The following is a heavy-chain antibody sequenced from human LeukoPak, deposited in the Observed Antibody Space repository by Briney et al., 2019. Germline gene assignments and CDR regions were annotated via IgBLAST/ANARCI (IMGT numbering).Heavy chain of an antibody. V-gene: IGHV3-7*03. CDR3: VKASSSSPQYNWFDA. D-gene: IGHD6-6*01. CDR1: GFTFHNNW. J-gene: IGHJ5*02. CDR2: INQDGSEK. Sequence: GGSLRLSCAASGFTFHNNWMSWVRQAPGKGLEWVANINQDGSEKNYVDSVKGRFTISRDNAKNSLSLQMNSLRAEDTALYYCVKASSSSPQYNWFDAWGQGTLVTVSS.